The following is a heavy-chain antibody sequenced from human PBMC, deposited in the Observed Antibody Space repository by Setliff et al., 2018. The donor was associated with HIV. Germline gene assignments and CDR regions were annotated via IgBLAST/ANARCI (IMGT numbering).Heavy chain of an antibody. J-gene: IGHJ4*02. CDR3: ARQMPIPGIAITPVDY. Sequence: PSETLSLTCTVSGDSVSSYYWNWIRQPPGKGLEWMGYVFYTGFAAYNPSLKSRLTISVDTSKSQFSLTLTSVTAADTAVYYCARQMPIPGIAITPVDYWGQGALVTVSS. CDR1: GDSVSSYY. V-gene: IGHV4-59*08. D-gene: IGHD5-12*01. CDR2: VFYTGFA.